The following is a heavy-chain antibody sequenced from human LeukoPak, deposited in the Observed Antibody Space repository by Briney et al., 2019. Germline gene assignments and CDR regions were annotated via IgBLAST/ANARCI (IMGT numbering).Heavy chain of an antibody. Sequence: SETLSLTCTVSGGSISSSSYYWGWIRQPPGKGLEWIGSIYYSGSTYYNPSLKSRVTISVDTSKNQFSLKLSSVTAADTAVYYCARLPAYYYDSSGYQIFDYWGQGTLVTVSS. J-gene: IGHJ4*02. CDR1: GGSISSSSYY. V-gene: IGHV4-39*07. CDR3: ARLPAYYYDSSGYQIFDY. CDR2: IYYSGST. D-gene: IGHD3-22*01.